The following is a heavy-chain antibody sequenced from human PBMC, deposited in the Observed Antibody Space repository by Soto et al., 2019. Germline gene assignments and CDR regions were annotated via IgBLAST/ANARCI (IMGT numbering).Heavy chain of an antibody. V-gene: IGHV4-4*02. CDR2: VYHSGGT. CDR3: AIAREGNTGYSEYFEH. CDR1: GASISSNKW. D-gene: IGHD3-9*01. Sequence: SETLSLTCAVSGASISSNKWWTWVRRAPGKGLEWIGQVYHSGGTKYNPSLRSRVTISVDKSKNQFSLRLTSVTAADTAVYSCAIAREGNTGYSEYFEHWGQGTPVTVSS. J-gene: IGHJ1*01.